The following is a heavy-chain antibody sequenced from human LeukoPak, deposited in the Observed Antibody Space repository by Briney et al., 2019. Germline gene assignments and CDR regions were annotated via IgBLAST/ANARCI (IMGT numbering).Heavy chain of an antibody. J-gene: IGHJ4*02. CDR2: IYTSGST. V-gene: IGHV4-4*09. D-gene: IGHD3-22*01. CDR3: AGTYYYDSSGYGPHILAY. CDR1: GGSISSYY. Sequence: KASETLSLTCTVSGGSISSYYWSWLRQPPGKGLDWIGYIYTSGSTNYNPSLKSRVTISVDTSKNQFSLKLSSVTAADTAVYYCAGTYYYDSSGYGPHILAYWGQGTLVTVSS.